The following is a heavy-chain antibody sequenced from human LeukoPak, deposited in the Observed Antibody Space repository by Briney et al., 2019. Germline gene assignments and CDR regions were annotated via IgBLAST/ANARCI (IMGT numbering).Heavy chain of an antibody. J-gene: IGHJ4*02. D-gene: IGHD1-14*01. Sequence: PGGSLRLSCTASGFTFSIYEMTWVRQVPGKGLEWVSYIDSSAETSYYMDSVKGRFTISRDNAKNSLYLHMNSLRAEDTAIYYCARGADVGIYLDYWGQGTLVTVSS. CDR1: GFTFSIYE. CDR2: IDSSAETS. CDR3: ARGADVGIYLDY. V-gene: IGHV3-48*03.